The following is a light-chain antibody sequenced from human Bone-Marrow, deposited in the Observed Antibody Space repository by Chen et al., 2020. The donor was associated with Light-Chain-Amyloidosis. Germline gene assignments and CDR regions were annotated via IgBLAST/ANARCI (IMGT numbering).Light chain of an antibody. CDR3: SSYTITNTLV. Sequence: QSALTQPASVSGSPGQSITISCTGTSSDVGSYNLVSWYQQHPGKAPKLMIYEGSKRPSGVSNRFSGSKSGNTASLTISGLQTEDEADYFCSSYTITNTLVFGSGTRVTVL. CDR1: SSDVGSYNL. J-gene: IGLJ1*01. V-gene: IGLV2-14*02. CDR2: EGS.